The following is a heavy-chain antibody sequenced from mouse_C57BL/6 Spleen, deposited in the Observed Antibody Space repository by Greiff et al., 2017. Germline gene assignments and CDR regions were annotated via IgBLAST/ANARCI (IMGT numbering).Heavy chain of an antibody. J-gene: IGHJ4*01. Sequence: ESGPGLVKPSQSLSLTCSVTGYSITSGYYWNWIRQFPGNKLEWMGYISYDGSNNYNPSLKNRISITRDTSKNQFFLKLNSVTTEDTAEYYCARGGGLNYAMDDWGQGTSVTVSS. CDR1: GYSITSGYY. CDR3: ARGGGLNYAMDD. D-gene: IGHD2-4*01. CDR2: ISYDGSN. V-gene: IGHV3-6*01.